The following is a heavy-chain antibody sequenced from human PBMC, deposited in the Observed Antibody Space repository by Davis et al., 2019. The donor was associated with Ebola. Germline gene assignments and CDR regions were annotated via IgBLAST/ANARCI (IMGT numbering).Heavy chain of an antibody. J-gene: IGHJ2*01. CDR2: ISGTSDSI. CDR1: GFPFTSYT. V-gene: IGHV3-48*02. Sequence: GGPLRPSCAAPGFPFTSYTLNCVRQAPGKGLAWLSYISGTSDSIVYADSVKGRFTVSRDNAKNSVFLQMNNLRDGDTAVYYCARRTYKNFDLWGPGTLVTVSS. D-gene: IGHD3-10*01. CDR3: ARRTYKNFDL.